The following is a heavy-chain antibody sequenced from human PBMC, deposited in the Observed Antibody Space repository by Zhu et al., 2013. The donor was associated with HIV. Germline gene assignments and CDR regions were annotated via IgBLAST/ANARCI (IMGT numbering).Heavy chain of an antibody. CDR3: ARVYNWNDVAYYYYGMDV. D-gene: IGHD1-20*01. CDR1: GYTFTSYG. Sequence: QVQLVQSGAEVKKPGASVKVSCKASGYTFTSYGISWVRQAPGQGLEWMGIINPSGGSTSYAQKFQGRVTMTRDTSTSTVYMELSSLRSEDTAVYYCARVYNWNDVAYYYYGMDVWGQGTTVTVSS. J-gene: IGHJ6*02. V-gene: IGHV1-46*01. CDR2: INPSGGST.